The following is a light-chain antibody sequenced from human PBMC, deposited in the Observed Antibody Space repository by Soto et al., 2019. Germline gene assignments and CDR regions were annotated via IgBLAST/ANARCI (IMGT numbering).Light chain of an antibody. Sequence: IVMTQSPAILSVSPGERATLSCRASQRVCTNLAWDQQNSGQAPRLLIYDASTRASGNPARFSGSGSGTEFTDTISSLYAEDFAVYCWQQYNLWPPPLRFGGGTNVESK. J-gene: IGKJ4*02. V-gene: IGKV3-15*01. CDR2: DAS. CDR3: QQYNLWPPPLR. CDR1: QRVCTN.